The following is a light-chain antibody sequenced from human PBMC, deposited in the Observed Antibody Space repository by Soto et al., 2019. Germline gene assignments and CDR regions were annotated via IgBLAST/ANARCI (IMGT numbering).Light chain of an antibody. J-gene: IGKJ2*01. Sequence: EIVLTQSPATLSLSPGERATLSCRASQSVSRNLAWYQQKPGQAPRLLIYDASNRATGIPARFSGSGSGTDFTLTISSLEPEDFAVYYCQQRGNWPQTFGQGTKLEIK. CDR1: QSVSRN. V-gene: IGKV3-11*01. CDR2: DAS. CDR3: QQRGNWPQT.